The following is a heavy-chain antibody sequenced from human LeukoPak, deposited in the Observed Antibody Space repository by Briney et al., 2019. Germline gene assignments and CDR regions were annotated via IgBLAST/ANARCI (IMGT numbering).Heavy chain of an antibody. CDR3: ARAVAYYYDSSGYPFDY. J-gene: IGHJ4*02. CDR2: INAGNGNT. V-gene: IGHV1-3*01. D-gene: IGHD3-22*01. CDR1: GYTFTSYA. Sequence: ASVKVSCKASGYTFTSYAMHRVRQAPGQRLEWMGWINAGNGNTKYSQKLQGRVTITRDTSASTAYMELSSLRSEDTAVYYCARAVAYYYDSSGYPFDYWGQGTLVTVSS.